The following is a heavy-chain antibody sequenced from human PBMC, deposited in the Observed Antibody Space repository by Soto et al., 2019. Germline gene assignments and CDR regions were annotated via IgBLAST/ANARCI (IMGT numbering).Heavy chain of an antibody. CDR1: GFTFSSYG. V-gene: IGHV3-33*01. D-gene: IGHD5-18*01. J-gene: IGHJ6*02. CDR2: IWYDGSNK. CDR3: ASEVAGYSYGMDV. Sequence: QVQLVESGGGVVQPGRSLRLSCAASGFTFSSYGMHWVRQAPGKGLEWVAVIWYDGSNKYYADSGKGRFTISRDNSKNTLYLHMNSLIAEDTAVYYCASEVAGYSYGMDVWGQGTTVTVSS.